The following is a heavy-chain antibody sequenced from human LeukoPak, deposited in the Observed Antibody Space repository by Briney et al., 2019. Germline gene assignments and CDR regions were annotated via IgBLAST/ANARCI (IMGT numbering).Heavy chain of an antibody. CDR3: ARDRAVGYYDSGGHVIFDY. D-gene: IGHD3-22*01. CDR2: ISGTDDST. Sequence: GGSLRLSCVASGFGFSYYDMNWVRQTPGKGLEWVSTISGTDDSTYYADSVKGRFTISRDNSKNTLYLQMDSLRAEDTAVYHCARDRAVGYYDSGGHVIFDYWGQGTLVTVSS. V-gene: IGHV3-23*01. CDR1: GFGFSYYD. J-gene: IGHJ4*02.